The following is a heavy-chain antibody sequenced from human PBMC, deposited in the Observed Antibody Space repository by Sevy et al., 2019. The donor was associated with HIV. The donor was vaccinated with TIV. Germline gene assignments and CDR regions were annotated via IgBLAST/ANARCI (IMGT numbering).Heavy chain of an antibody. D-gene: IGHD4-17*01. Sequence: GGSLRLSCAASGFTFSDAWMSWVRQAPGKGLEWVGRIQNKTDGGITDYAAPVKGRFTISRDDSKNTLYLQMNSLKTEDTAVYYCTTEALDGDYGDYYYYGLDVWGQGTTVTVSS. CDR3: TTEALDGDYGDYYYYGLDV. J-gene: IGHJ6*02. V-gene: IGHV3-15*01. CDR1: GFTFSDAW. CDR2: IQNKTDGGIT.